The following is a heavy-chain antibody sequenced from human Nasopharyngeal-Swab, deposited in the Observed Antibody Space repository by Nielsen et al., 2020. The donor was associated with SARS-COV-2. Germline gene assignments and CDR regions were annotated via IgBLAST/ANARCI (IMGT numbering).Heavy chain of an antibody. CDR2: INHSGST. J-gene: IGHJ2*01. V-gene: IGHV4-34*01. CDR3: ARVAEFYYGSGSHYWYFDL. Sequence: SETLSLTCAVYGGSFSGYYWSWIRQPPGKGLEWIGEINHSGSTNYNPSLKSRVTISVDTFKNQFSLKLSSVTAADTAVYYCARVAEFYYGSGSHYWYFDLWGRGTLVTVSS. D-gene: IGHD3-10*01. CDR1: GGSFSGYY.